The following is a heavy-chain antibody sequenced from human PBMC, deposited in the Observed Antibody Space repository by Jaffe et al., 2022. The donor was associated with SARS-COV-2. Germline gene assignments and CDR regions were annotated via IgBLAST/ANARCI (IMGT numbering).Heavy chain of an antibody. Sequence: EVQLVESGGGLVQPGGSLRLSCAASGFTFSSYDMHWVRQATGKGLEWVSAIGTAGDTYYPGSVKGRFTISRENAKNSLYLQMNSLRAGDTAVYYCARVQPRYYDSRAGVYYYYYMDVWGKGTTVTVSS. CDR3: ARVQPRYYDSRAGVYYYYYMDV. CDR1: GFTFSSYD. D-gene: IGHD3-22*01. CDR2: IGTAGDT. J-gene: IGHJ6*03. V-gene: IGHV3-13*01.